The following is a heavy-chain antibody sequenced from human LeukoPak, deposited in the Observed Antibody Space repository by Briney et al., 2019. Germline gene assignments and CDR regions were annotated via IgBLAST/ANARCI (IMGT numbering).Heavy chain of an antibody. CDR2: ITYDGYYK. CDR3: ARDGPYSSKDGLDV. V-gene: IGHV3-30*03. J-gene: IGHJ6*02. Sequence: PGTSLRLSCAASGFTFTSYGMHWVRQSPGKGLEWVALITYDGYYKYYSDSVKGRFTISSDTSKNTLYLQMNSLRAEDTAVYYCARDGPYSSKDGLDVWGQGTTVIVSS. D-gene: IGHD6-13*01. CDR1: GFTFTSYG.